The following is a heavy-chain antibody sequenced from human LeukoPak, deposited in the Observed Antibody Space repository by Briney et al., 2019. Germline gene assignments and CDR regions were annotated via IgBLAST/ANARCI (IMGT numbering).Heavy chain of an antibody. CDR3: AKDPYRASSGLVDY. CDR2: ISGSGGTT. V-gene: IGHV3-23*01. CDR1: GFTFSNYA. J-gene: IGHJ4*02. Sequence: GGSLRLSCATSGFTFSNYAVSWVRQAPGKGLEWVSSISGSGGTTYYADSVKGRFTISRDNSKNTLYLQMSSLRAEDTAVYYCAKDPYRASSGLVDYWGQGTLVTVSS. D-gene: IGHD5-12*01.